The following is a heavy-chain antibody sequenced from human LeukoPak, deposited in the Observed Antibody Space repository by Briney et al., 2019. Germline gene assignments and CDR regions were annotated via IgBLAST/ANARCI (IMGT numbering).Heavy chain of an antibody. CDR3: ARGLYCSSTSCYTSYWFDP. CDR2: MNPNSGNT. J-gene: IGHJ5*02. Sequence: ASVKVSCKASGYTFTSYDINWVRQATGQGLGWMGWMNPNSGNTGYAQKFQGRVTMTRNTSISTAYMELSSLRSEDTAVYYCARGLYCSSTSCYTSYWFDPWGQGTLVTVSS. V-gene: IGHV1-8*01. CDR1: GYTFTSYD. D-gene: IGHD2-2*02.